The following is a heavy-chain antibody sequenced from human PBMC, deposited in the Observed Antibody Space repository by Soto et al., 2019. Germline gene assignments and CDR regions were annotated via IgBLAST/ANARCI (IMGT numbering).Heavy chain of an antibody. CDR2: IYFTGNT. D-gene: IGHD4-17*01. J-gene: IGHJ5*02. Sequence: QLQLQESGPGLVKPSETLSLTCTVSGGSIASSSYYWGWIRQPPGKGLEWIGSIYFTGNTYYNPSLKRRVTMSVDTSKNQFSLKLSSVTAADTAVYYCARPNYGDYTSWGSGWFDPWGQGTLVTVSS. CDR1: GGSIASSSYY. V-gene: IGHV4-39*01. CDR3: ARPNYGDYTSWGSGWFDP.